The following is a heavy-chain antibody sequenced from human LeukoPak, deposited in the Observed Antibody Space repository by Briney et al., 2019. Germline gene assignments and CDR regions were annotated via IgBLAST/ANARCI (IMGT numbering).Heavy chain of an antibody. CDR3: ARVASGYNYGDQFDY. CDR2: IIPLFGTA. CDR1: GGTFSSYG. D-gene: IGHD5-18*01. J-gene: IGHJ4*02. V-gene: IGHV1-69*13. Sequence: GASVKVSCKASGGTFSSYGISWVRQAPGQGLEWMGGIIPLFGTANYAQKFQGRLTISADESTRTVYMELSSLRSDDTAVYYCARVASGYNYGDQFDYWGQGTLVTVSS.